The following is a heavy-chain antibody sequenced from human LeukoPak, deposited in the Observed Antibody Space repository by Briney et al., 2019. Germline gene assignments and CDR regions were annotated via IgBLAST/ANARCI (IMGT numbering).Heavy chain of an antibody. V-gene: IGHV1-2*02. CDR3: ARDLERYYDLEGRSGY. D-gene: IGHD3-3*01. J-gene: IGHJ4*02. CDR2: INPNSGGT. CDR1: GYTFTGYY. Sequence: ASVKVSCKASGYTFTGYYMHWVRQAPGQGLEWMGWINPNSGGTNYAQKFQGRVTMTTDTLATTAYMELRSLRSDDTAVYYCARDLERYYDLEGRSGYWGQGTLVTVSS.